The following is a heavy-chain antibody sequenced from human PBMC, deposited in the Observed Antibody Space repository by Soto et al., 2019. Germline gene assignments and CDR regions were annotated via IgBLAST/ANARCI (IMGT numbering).Heavy chain of an antibody. V-gene: IGHV1-8*01. CDR1: GYTFSSYD. J-gene: IGHJ6*03. CDR3: ARAGDMDV. CDR2: MNPYSGDT. Sequence: ASVKVSCKTSGYTFSSYDINWVRQATGQGLEWVGFMNPYSGDTGYAQNLRGRVTMTWSTSTSTAYLELTSLTSEDSAIYYCARAGDMDVWGEGTTVTVSS.